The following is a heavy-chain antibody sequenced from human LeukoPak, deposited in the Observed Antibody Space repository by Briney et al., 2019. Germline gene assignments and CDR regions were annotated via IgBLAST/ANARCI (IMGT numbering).Heavy chain of an antibody. J-gene: IGHJ4*02. CDR1: GYTFTGYY. CDR3: ASRKKNCGGDCLPFDY. CDR2: INPNSGGT. D-gene: IGHD2-21*02. Sequence: EASVKVSCKASGYTFTGYYMHWVRQAPGQGLEWMGWINPNSGGTNYAQKFQGRVTMTRDTSISTAYMEPSRLRSDDTAVYYCASRKKNCGGDCLPFDYWGQGTLVTVSS. V-gene: IGHV1-2*02.